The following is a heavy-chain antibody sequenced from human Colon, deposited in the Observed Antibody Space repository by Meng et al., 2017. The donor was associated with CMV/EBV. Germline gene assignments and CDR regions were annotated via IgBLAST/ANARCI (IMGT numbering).Heavy chain of an antibody. CDR3: ARAPYCSNGVCFPGPYGLDV. J-gene: IGHJ6*02. D-gene: IGHD2-8*01. CDR1: GFPFSSYD. CDR2: IDSAGDT. V-gene: IGHV3-13*01. Sequence: GESLKISCAASGFPFSSYDMHWVRQVTGKGLEWVSGIDSAGDTSYLGSVKGRFTISRDDAKNSFFLQMNNLQAGDMAVYYCARAPYCSNGVCFPGPYGLDVWSQGTTVTVSS.